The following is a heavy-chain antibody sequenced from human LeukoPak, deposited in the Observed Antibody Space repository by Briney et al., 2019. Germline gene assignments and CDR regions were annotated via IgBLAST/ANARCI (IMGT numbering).Heavy chain of an antibody. V-gene: IGHV1-69*13. J-gene: IGHJ4*02. CDR1: GGTFSSYA. Sequence: SVKVSCKASGGTFSSYAISWVRQAPGQGLEWMGGIIPIFGTANYAQKFQGRVTITADESTSTAYMELSSLRSGDTAVYYCARAPLGMIVGLDWGQGTLVTVSS. CDR2: IIPIFGTA. D-gene: IGHD3-22*01. CDR3: ARAPLGMIVGLD.